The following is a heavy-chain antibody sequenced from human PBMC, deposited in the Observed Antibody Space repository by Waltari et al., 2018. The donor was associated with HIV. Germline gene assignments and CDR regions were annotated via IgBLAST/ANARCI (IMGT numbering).Heavy chain of an antibody. CDR1: GFTFSSYA. V-gene: IGHV3-30-3*01. CDR3: ARDPYYYDTTYGMDV. D-gene: IGHD3-22*01. J-gene: IGHJ6*02. Sequence: QVQLVESGGGVVQPGRSLRLSCAASGFTFSSYAMHWVRQAPGKGLEWVEVISNDGSNKYYADSVKGRFTISRDNSKNTLYLQMNSLRAEDTAVYYCARDPYYYDTTYGMDVWGQGTTVTISS. CDR2: ISNDGSNK.